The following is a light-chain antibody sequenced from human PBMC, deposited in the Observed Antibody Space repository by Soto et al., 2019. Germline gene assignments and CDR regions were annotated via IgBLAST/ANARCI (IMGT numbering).Light chain of an antibody. Sequence: AIRMTQSPSSLSASTGDRVTITCRASQGISSYLAWYQQKPGKAPKLLIYAASTLQSGVPSRFSGSGSGTDFTLTISCLQSEDFETDYCQQYYSYTGGTFGGGTKVEIK. CDR2: AAS. J-gene: IGKJ4*01. CDR1: QGISSY. V-gene: IGKV1-8*01. CDR3: QQYYSYTGGT.